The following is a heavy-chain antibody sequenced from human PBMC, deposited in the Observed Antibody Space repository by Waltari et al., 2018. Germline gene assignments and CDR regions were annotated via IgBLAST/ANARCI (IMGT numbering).Heavy chain of an antibody. CDR1: GGSISSYY. Sequence: QVQLQESGPGLVKPSETLSLNCTVSGGSISSYYWSWIRQPPGKGREWIWYIYDSGSTTYNPPLKMLVTISLDTSKNQFCRKLSSVTAADTAVYYCARGEYYGSGSSYDYWGQGTLVTVSS. CDR2: IYDSGST. J-gene: IGHJ4*02. V-gene: IGHV4-59*01. D-gene: IGHD3-10*01. CDR3: ARGEYYGSGSSYDY.